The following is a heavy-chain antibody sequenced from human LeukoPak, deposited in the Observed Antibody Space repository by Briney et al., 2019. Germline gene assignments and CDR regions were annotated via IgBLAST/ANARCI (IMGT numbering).Heavy chain of an antibody. CDR3: ASVGDFDY. D-gene: IGHD4-17*01. CDR2: IWYDGSNK. CDR1: GFTFSSYG. J-gene: IGHJ4*02. V-gene: IGHV3-33*01. Sequence: PGGSLRLSCAASGFTFSSYGMHWVRQAPGKGLEWVVVIWYDGSNKYYADSVKGRFTISRDNSKNTLYLQMNSLRAEDTAVYYCASVGDFDYWGQGTLVTVSS.